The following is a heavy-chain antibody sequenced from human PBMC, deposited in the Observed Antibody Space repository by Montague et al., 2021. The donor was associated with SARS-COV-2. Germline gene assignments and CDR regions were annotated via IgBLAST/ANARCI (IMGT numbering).Heavy chain of an antibody. J-gene: IGHJ5*02. CDR2: IYYRRST. CDR1: GGSLSSDY. Sequence: SETLSLTCTVSGGSLSSDYWSWIRQPPGKGLEWIGYIYYRRSTNYNPSLKSRVTLSVDTSKNQFSLKVYSVTAADTAVYYCARKRGYNWFDAWGQGTLVTVSS. CDR3: ARKRGYNWFDA. D-gene: IGHD1-14*01. V-gene: IGHV4-59*01.